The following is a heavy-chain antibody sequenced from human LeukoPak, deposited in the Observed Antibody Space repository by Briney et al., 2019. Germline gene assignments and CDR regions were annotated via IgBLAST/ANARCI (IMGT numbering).Heavy chain of an antibody. CDR2: VSGSGGGT. J-gene: IGHJ4*02. D-gene: IGHD3-16*01. CDR1: GFAFSSYG. Sequence: PGGSLRLSCAASGFAFSSYGMSWVRQAPGKGLEWVSGVSGSGGGTYCADSVKGRFTISRDNSKNTLYLQMNSLRAEDTAVYYCAKQITFLDYWGQGTLVTVSS. V-gene: IGHV3-23*01. CDR3: AKQITFLDY.